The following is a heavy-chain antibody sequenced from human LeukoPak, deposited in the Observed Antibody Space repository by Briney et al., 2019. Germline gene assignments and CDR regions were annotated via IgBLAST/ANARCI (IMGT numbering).Heavy chain of an antibody. D-gene: IGHD3-3*01. Sequence: ASVKVSCKASGGTFSSYAISWVRQAPGQGLEWMGWISAYNGNTNYAQKLQGRVTMTTDTSTSTAYMELRSLRSDDTAVYYCAREKLIFGVVTPYFDYWGQGTLVTVSS. CDR2: ISAYNGNT. J-gene: IGHJ4*02. CDR3: AREKLIFGVVTPYFDY. CDR1: GGTFSSYA. V-gene: IGHV1-18*01.